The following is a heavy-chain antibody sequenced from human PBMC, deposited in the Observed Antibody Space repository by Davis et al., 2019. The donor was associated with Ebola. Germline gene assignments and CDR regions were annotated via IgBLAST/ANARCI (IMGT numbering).Heavy chain of an antibody. CDR2: VSHDGNKK. CDR3: VKGFGVVVTVSFDY. D-gene: IGHD2-21*02. CDR1: GFTFSNYG. J-gene: IGHJ4*02. Sequence: GGSLRLSCAASGFTFSNYGMHWVRQAPGKGLEWVSVVSHDGNKKYYADSVKGRFTISRDNSKNTLYLQMNSLRAEDTAVYYCVKGFGVVVTVSFDYWGQGTLVTVSS. V-gene: IGHV3-30*18.